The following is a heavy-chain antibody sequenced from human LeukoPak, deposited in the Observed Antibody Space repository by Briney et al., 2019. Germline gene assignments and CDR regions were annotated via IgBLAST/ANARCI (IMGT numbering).Heavy chain of an antibody. J-gene: IGHJ6*03. CDR2: ISSRSTNI. V-gene: IGHV3-21*01. CDR1: GFTFSRYS. CDR3: ARDAQWLVPEGYFYYMDV. D-gene: IGHD6-19*01. Sequence: KPGGSLRLSCAGSGFTFSRYSMNWFRQAPGKGLERVSSISSRSTNIFYVDSVKGRFTISRDNAKNSLYLQMNSLGAEDTAVYYCARDAQWLVPEGYFYYMDVWGKGTTVTVSS.